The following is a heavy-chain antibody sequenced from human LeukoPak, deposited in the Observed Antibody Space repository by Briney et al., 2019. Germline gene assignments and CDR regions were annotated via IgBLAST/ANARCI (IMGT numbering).Heavy chain of an antibody. Sequence: SVKVSCKASGDTFSSYAVNWVRKAPGQGLEWMGGIIPIFGTANYTQKFQGRLTITTDESTSTAYMELSSLRSDDTAVYCAAQFGDYFEFWGQGTLVTVSS. CDR2: IIPIFGTA. CDR3: AQFGDYFEF. J-gene: IGHJ4*02. CDR1: GDTFSSYA. D-gene: IGHD5-24*01. V-gene: IGHV1-69*05.